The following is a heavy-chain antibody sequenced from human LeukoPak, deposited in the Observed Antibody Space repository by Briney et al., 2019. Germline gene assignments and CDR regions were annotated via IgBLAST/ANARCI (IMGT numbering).Heavy chain of an antibody. CDR2: IYYSGNT. J-gene: IGHJ3*02. Sequence: PETLSLTCTVSGGSLTSSSYYWGWIRHPPGRGREWLGSIYYSGNTLYNPSLTSRVTISVDTSKNQLSLRLNSVTAADTAVYNCARQLGAYSYPFDIWGQGTKVTVSS. CDR3: ARQLGAYSYPFDI. CDR1: GGSLTSSSYY. D-gene: IGHD3-16*01. V-gene: IGHV4-39*01.